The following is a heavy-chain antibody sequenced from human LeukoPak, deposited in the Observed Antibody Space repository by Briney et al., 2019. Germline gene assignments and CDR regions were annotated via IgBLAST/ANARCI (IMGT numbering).Heavy chain of an antibody. D-gene: IGHD2-2*01. CDR2: ISISGDGT. V-gene: IGHV3-23*01. CDR3: AKCTDIVVVPTAICAFDI. J-gene: IGHJ3*02. Sequence: GGSLRLSCAGSGFTFNNYAMSWVRQTPRKGLEWVSTISISGDGTYYADPVKGRFTISRDNSKNTLYLQMNSLRAEDTAVYYCAKCTDIVVVPTAICAFDIWGQGTMVTVSS. CDR1: GFTFNNYA.